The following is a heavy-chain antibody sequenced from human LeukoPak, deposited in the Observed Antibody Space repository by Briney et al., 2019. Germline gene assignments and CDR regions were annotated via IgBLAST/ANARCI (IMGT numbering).Heavy chain of an antibody. CDR1: GFTFNRSA. CDR2: IAHHGNNK. D-gene: IGHD2-8*02. CDR3: AKDGSWSCTD. Sequence: PGGSLRLSCSAPGFTFNRSAMHWVRQGPGKGLEWVAYIAHHGNNKYYADSVKGRFTISRDNSKGTLYLQMNSLRADDTAVYFCAKDGSWSCTDWGQGTLVTVSS. J-gene: IGHJ4*02. V-gene: IGHV3-30*02.